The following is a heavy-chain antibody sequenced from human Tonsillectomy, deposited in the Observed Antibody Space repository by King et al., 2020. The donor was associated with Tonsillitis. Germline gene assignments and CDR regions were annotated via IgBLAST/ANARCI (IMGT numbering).Heavy chain of an antibody. D-gene: IGHD1-7*01. J-gene: IGHJ5*02. CDR2: INPSGGTT. CDR3: TRGNWNYDGNNWFDP. CDR1: GYTFTNSY. V-gene: IGHV1-46*03. Sequence: VQLVQSGAEVKKPGASVKDSCKASGYTFTNSYMHWVRQAPGQGLEWLGIINPSGGTTDYAQKFQGRVTMTRDTSTSTVYMDLSRLRSEDTAVYYCTRGNWNYDGNNWFDPWGQGTLVTVSS.